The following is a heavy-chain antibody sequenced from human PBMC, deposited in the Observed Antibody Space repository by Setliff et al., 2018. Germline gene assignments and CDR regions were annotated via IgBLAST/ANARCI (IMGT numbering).Heavy chain of an antibody. CDR2: INPNSGST. D-gene: IGHD2-2*01. CDR1: GYTFTGYY. Sequence: ASVKVSCKASGYTFTGYYMHWVRQAPGQGLEWMGRINPNSGSTNYAQKFQGRVTMTWDTSISTAYMELSRLRSDDTAVYYCARGGPGVVIMPAAKLFDYWGQGTLVTVSS. V-gene: IGHV1-2*06. J-gene: IGHJ4*02. CDR3: ARGGPGVVIMPAAKLFDY.